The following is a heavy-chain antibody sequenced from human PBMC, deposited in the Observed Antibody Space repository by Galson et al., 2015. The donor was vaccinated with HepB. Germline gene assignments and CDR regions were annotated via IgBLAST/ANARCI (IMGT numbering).Heavy chain of an antibody. Sequence: SLRLSCAASGFTFNYYIMHWVRRAPGKGLEWVALISFDGSDENYADSVKGRFTISRDNSKDTLYLQMNSLRAEDTAVYFCARSDGYNSPRNYYYYGVDVWGQGTTVTVSS. V-gene: IGHV3-30-3*01. CDR1: GFTFNYYI. CDR3: ARSDGYNSPRNYYYYGVDV. CDR2: ISFDGSDE. J-gene: IGHJ6*02. D-gene: IGHD5-24*01.